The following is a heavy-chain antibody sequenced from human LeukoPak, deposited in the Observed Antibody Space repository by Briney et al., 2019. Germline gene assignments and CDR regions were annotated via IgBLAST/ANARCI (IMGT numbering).Heavy chain of an antibody. CDR1: GGSVSSGSYY. V-gene: IGHV4-61*01. D-gene: IGHD3-10*01. CDR3: ARAYYDGSGSMDY. Sequence: SETLSLTCTVSGGSVSSGSYYWSWIRQPPGKGLEWIAYIYYSGSTNYNPSLKSRVTISVDTSKNQFFLRLNSVTAADTAVYYCARAYYDGSGSMDYWGQGTLVTVSS. CDR2: IYYSGST. J-gene: IGHJ4*02.